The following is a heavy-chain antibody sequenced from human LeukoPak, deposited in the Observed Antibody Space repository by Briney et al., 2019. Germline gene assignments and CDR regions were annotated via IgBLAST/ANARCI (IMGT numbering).Heavy chain of an antibody. Sequence: PGGSPRLSCAASGFTFSSYSMNWVRQAPGKGLEWVSSISSSSSYIYYADSVKGRFTISRDNAKNSLYLQMNSLRAEDTAVYYCARAFDSSGYSPYYWGQGTLVTVSS. CDR3: ARAFDSSGYSPYY. D-gene: IGHD3-22*01. V-gene: IGHV3-21*01. J-gene: IGHJ4*02. CDR1: GFTFSSYS. CDR2: ISSSSSYI.